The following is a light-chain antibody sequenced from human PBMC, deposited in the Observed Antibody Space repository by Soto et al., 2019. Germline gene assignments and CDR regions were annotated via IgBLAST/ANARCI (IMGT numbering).Light chain of an antibody. CDR1: QNIRNL. V-gene: IGKV1-5*01. CDR2: DAS. Sequence: DIQLTQSPSTLSAAVGDSVTITCRASQNIRNLLAWYQQKPGKAPKPLIYDASTLKTGVPSRFSGSRSGTEFTLTISSLQPDDFATYYCQHDNRNLYTFGQGTRLEIK. J-gene: IGKJ5*01. CDR3: QHDNRNLYT.